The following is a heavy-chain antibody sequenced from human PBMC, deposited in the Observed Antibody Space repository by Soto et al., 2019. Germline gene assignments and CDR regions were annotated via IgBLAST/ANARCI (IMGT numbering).Heavy chain of an antibody. V-gene: IGHV4-34*01. Sequence: PSETLSLTCAVYGGSFSGYYWTWIRQPPGKGLEWIGEINHRRSTSYNPSLKRRVTMSIDTSKNQFSLHLSSVTAADTAVYYCARFHYYDSSGPYLDYWGQGTLVTVSS. J-gene: IGHJ4*02. D-gene: IGHD3-22*01. CDR3: ARFHYYDSSGPYLDY. CDR2: INHRRST. CDR1: GGSFSGYY.